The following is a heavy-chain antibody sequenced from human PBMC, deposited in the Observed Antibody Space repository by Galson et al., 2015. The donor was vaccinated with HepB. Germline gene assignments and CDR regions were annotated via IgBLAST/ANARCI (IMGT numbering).Heavy chain of an antibody. CDR3: ARDLGRVTVIPFF. J-gene: IGHJ4*02. D-gene: IGHD2-21*02. Sequence: SLRLSCAASGFTFSTYGMHWVRQAPGKGLEWVALIRYDGNNKYYADSVKGRFTISRDNSKSTLYLQMNSLRVEDAAVYYCARDLGRVTVIPFFWGQGARVSVAS. CDR1: GFTFSTYG. CDR2: IRYDGNNK. V-gene: IGHV3-33*01.